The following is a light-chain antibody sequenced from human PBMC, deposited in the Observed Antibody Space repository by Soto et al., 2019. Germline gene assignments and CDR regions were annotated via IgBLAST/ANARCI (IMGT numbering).Light chain of an antibody. CDR1: SSDVGGYNY. CDR2: GVS. Sequence: QSVLTEPASVSGSPGQSITISCTGTSSDVGGYNYVCWYQQHPGKAPKLMIYGVSNRPSGVSNRFSGSKSGNTASLSISGLQAEDEADYYCSSYTTTGTVLFGGGTKLTVL. J-gene: IGLJ2*01. CDR3: SSYTTTGTVL. V-gene: IGLV2-14*01.